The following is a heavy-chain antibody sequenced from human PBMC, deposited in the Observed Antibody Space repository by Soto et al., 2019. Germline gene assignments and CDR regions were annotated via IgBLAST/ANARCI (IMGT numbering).Heavy chain of an antibody. V-gene: IGHV3-53*02. J-gene: IGHJ3*02. D-gene: IGHD2-15*01. Sequence: EVQLVETGGGLIQPGGSLSLSCAASGFTVSSNYMSWVRQAPGKGLEWVTVIYSGGSTYYADSVKGRFTISRDNSKNTLYLQMNSLRAEDTAVYYCAREGGEVEGGFDIWGQGTMVTVSS. CDR3: AREGGEVEGGFDI. CDR1: GFTVSSNY. CDR2: IYSGGST.